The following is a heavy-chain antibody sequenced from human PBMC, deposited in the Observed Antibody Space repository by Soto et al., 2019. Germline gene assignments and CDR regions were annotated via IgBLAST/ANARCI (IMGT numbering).Heavy chain of an antibody. V-gene: IGHV1-18*01. Sequence: PGQGLEWMGWISAYNGNTNYAQKLQGRVTMTTDTSTSTAYMELRSLRSDDTAVYYCARVVDTAMVRLPYYYYYGMDVWGQGTTVTVSS. J-gene: IGHJ6*02. CDR2: ISAYNGNT. CDR3: ARVVDTAMVRLPYYYYYGMDV. D-gene: IGHD5-18*01.